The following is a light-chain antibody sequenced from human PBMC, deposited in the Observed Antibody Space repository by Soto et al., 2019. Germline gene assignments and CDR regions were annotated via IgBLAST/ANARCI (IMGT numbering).Light chain of an antibody. CDR1: QSLLHINGYNY. CDR3: IQTLQTPLT. CDR2: LAS. J-gene: IGKJ4*01. V-gene: IGKV2-28*01. Sequence: DIVVTQSPLSLPVTPGEPASISCRSSQSLLHINGYNYLDWYLQRPGQSPQLLIYLASNRAPWVPDRLSGSGSGTDFTLKISRVEAEDFGVYYCIQTLQTPLTFGGGTKVDI.